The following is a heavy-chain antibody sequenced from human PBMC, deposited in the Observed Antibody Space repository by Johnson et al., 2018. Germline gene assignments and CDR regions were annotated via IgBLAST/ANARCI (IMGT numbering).Heavy chain of an antibody. D-gene: IGHD3-16*01. V-gene: IGHV3-21*01. CDR2: ISSSSSYI. J-gene: IGHJ6*02. Sequence: VQLGQAGGGLVKPGGSLRLSCAASGFTFSSYSMNWVRQAPGKGLEWVSSISSSSSYIYYADSVKGRFTISRDNAKNSLYLQMNSLRAEETAVYYCARDQGGVMDVWGQGTTVTVSS. CDR3: ARDQGGVMDV. CDR1: GFTFSSYS.